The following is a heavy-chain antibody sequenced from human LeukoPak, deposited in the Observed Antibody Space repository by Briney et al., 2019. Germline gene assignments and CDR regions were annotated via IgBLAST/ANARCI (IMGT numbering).Heavy chain of an antibody. CDR2: MNPNSGNT. J-gene: IGHJ4*02. CDR1: GYTFTGYY. CDR3: ARDPDSGSYLGGFDY. D-gene: IGHD1-26*01. Sequence: ASVKVSCKASGYTFTGYYMHWVRQATGQGLEWMGWMNPNSGNTGYAQKFQGRVTITRNTSISTAYMELSSLRSEDTAVYYCARDPDSGSYLGGFDYWGQGTLVTVSS. V-gene: IGHV1-8*03.